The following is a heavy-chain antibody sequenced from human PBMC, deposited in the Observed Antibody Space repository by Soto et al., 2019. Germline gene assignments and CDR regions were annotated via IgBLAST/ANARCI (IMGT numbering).Heavy chain of an antibody. V-gene: IGHV4-34*01. D-gene: IGHD6-19*01. J-gene: IGHJ5*02. CDR3: ASPQGWYSPRLGDWFDP. CDR2: INHSGST. Sequence: PSETLSLTCAVYGGSFSGYYWSWIRQPPGKGLEWIGEINHSGSTNYNPSLKSRVTISVGTSKNQFSLKLSSVTAADTAVYYCASPQGWYSPRLGDWFDPWGQGTLVTVSS. CDR1: GGSFSGYY.